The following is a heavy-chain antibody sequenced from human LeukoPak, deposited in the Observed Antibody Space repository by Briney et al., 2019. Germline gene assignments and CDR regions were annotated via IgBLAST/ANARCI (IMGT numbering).Heavy chain of an antibody. J-gene: IGHJ4*02. Sequence: ASVKVSCKASGYTFTSYGISWVRQAPGQGLEWMGGIIPIFGTANYAQKFQGRVTITADESTSTAYMELSSLRSEDTAVYYCARAVATIERYFDYWGQGTLVTASS. D-gene: IGHD5-24*01. CDR2: IIPIFGTA. CDR1: GYTFTSYG. CDR3: ARAVATIERYFDY. V-gene: IGHV1-69*13.